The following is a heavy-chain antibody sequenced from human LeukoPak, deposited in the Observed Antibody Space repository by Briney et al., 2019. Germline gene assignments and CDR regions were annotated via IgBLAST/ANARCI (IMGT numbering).Heavy chain of an antibody. D-gene: IGHD6-13*01. CDR3: ARERARIAPDAFDI. CDR2: IIPIFGTA. J-gene: IGHJ3*02. V-gene: IGHV1-69*13. Sequence: ASVKVSCKASGGTFSSYAISWVRHAPGQGLEWMGRIIPIFGTANYAQKFQGRVTITADESTSTAYMELSSLRCEDTGVYYCARERARIAPDAFDIWGQGTMVTVSS. CDR1: GGTFSSYA.